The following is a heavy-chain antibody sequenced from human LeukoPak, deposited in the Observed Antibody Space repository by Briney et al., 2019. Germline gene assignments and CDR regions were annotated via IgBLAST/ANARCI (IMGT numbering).Heavy chain of an antibody. CDR3: ARDPITIFGVVISNRGRREGKYGMDV. J-gene: IGHJ6*02. CDR1: GGTFSSYA. CDR2: IIPIFGTA. Sequence: SVKVSCKASGGTFSSYAISWVRQAPGQGLEWMGGIIPIFGTANYAQKFQGRVTITADESTSTAYMELSSLRSEDTAVYYCARDPITIFGVVISNRGRREGKYGMDVWGQGTTVTVSS. V-gene: IGHV1-69*01. D-gene: IGHD3-3*01.